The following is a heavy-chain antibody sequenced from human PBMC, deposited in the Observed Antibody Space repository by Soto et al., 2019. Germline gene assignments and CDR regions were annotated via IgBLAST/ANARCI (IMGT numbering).Heavy chain of an antibody. V-gene: IGHV1-69*12. Sequence: QVQLVQSGAEVKKPGSSVKGSCKASGGTFSSYAISWVRQAPGQGLEWMGGIIPIFGTANYAQKFQVRVTIAADESTSTAHMELSSLRSEDTAVYYCARVYSGPRWYFDLWGRGTLVTVSS. J-gene: IGHJ2*01. D-gene: IGHD5-12*01. CDR2: IIPIFGTA. CDR3: ARVYSGPRWYFDL. CDR1: GGTFSSYA.